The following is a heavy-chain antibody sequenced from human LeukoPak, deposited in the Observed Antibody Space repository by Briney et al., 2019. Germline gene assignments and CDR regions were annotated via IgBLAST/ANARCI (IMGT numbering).Heavy chain of an antibody. Sequence: GGSLRLSCAASGFTFSTYTMNWVRQAPGKGLEWVSVIYSGGNTYYAESVKGRFTISRDNSKNTVYLQMNSLRAEDTAVYYCAKGGSYRSQPYFDYWGQGTPVTVSS. J-gene: IGHJ4*02. D-gene: IGHD3-16*02. V-gene: IGHV3-66*01. CDR1: GFTFSTYT. CDR2: IYSGGNT. CDR3: AKGGSYRSQPYFDY.